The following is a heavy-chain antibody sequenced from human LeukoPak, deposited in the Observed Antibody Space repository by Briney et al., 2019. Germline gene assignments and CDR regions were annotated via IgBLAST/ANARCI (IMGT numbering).Heavy chain of an antibody. Sequence: PGGSLRLSCAASGFTFSSYAMSWVRQAPGKGLEWVSAISGSGGSTYYADSVKGRFTISRDNSKNTLYLQMNSLRAEDTAVYYCAKGSSGYPPPDNWFDPWGQGTLVTVSS. D-gene: IGHD3-22*01. CDR2: ISGSGGST. J-gene: IGHJ5*02. CDR1: GFTFSSYA. CDR3: AKGSSGYPPPDNWFDP. V-gene: IGHV3-23*01.